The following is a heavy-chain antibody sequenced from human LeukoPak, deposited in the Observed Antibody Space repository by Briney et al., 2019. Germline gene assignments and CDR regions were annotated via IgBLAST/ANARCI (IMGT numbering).Heavy chain of an antibody. CDR2: INHSGST. CDR1: GGSFSGYY. D-gene: IGHD3-9*01. J-gene: IGHJ4*02. V-gene: IGHV4-34*01. CDR3: ARDHHYGVLIGFDS. Sequence: SETLSLTCAVYGGSFSGYYRSWIRQPPGKGLEWIGEINHSGSTNYNPSLKSRVTISVDTSKNQFSLKLSSVTPEDTAVYYCARDHHYGVLIGFDSWGQGTLVTVSS.